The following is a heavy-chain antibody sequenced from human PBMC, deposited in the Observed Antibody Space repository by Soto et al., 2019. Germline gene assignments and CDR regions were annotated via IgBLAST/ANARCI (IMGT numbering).Heavy chain of an antibody. CDR1: GGSIRSYY. Sequence: SSETLSLTCTVSGGSIRSYYWSWIRQSPGKGLEWIAYIHYSGKTIYNPSLKSRVIISVDTSKNQFSLKLKSVTAADTAVYHCARQFEPGGVFDYGGRGPLVTVSS. J-gene: IGHJ4*02. CDR2: IHYSGKT. CDR3: ARQFEPGGVFDY. D-gene: IGHD3-10*01. V-gene: IGHV4-59*13.